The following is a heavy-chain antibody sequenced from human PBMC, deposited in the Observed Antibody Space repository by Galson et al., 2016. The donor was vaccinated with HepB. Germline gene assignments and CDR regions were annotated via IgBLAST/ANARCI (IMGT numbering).Heavy chain of an antibody. D-gene: IGHD2-15*01. CDR3: AKDVGYCSGGTCSIDAFDI. Sequence: SLRLSCAASGFTFSSYGMHWVRQAPGKGLEWVAVIWYDGSNEHYADSVKGRFTISRDNPKNTLYLQMNSLRDEDTAVYYCAKDVGYCSGGTCSIDAFDIWGQGTKVTVSS. CDR2: IWYDGSNE. CDR1: GFTFSSYG. V-gene: IGHV3-33*03. J-gene: IGHJ3*02.